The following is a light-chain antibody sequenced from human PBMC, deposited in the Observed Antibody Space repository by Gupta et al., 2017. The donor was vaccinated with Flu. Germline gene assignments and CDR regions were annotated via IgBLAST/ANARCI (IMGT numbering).Light chain of an antibody. CDR2: EVY. CDR3: ASYTDTGGRM. J-gene: IGLJ3*02. Sequence: SRTIACTGSSSDVGHHNFVSWYQQHAGKAPKVIILEVYNRPSGISNRFSGSKSGNTASLTVSRLQVEDEADYACASYTDTGGRMFGGGTKLTVL. CDR1: SSDVGHHNF. V-gene: IGLV2-14*01.